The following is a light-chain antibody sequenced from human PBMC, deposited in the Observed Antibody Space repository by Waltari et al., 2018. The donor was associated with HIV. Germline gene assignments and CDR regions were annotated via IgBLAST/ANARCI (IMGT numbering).Light chain of an antibody. CDR2: GAS. Sequence: AIRMPQSPSSFSASTGDRVTLTCRANQDISSYLAWYQQKPGKVPKLLTYGASALQSGVPSRFICSGAGTDFTLTISYLQSEDFATDYCQQYDSYPLTFGGGTNVDIK. CDR1: QDISSY. CDR3: QQYDSYPLT. J-gene: IGKJ4*01. V-gene: IGKV1-8*01.